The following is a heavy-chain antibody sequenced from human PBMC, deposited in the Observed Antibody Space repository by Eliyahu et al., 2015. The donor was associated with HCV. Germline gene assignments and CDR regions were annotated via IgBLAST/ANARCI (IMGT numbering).Heavy chain of an antibody. V-gene: IGHV3-53*04. CDR1: EFTVGHMY. D-gene: IGHD3-3*01. Sequence: EVQLVESGGGLVXPGGSLRLXCAASEFTVGHMYISWVRQAPGKGLESVSILYIGGNTYYADSVKGRFTISRDTSENTVFLQMNSLRPENTAVYYCARSLNIFGPLDVWGLGTTVTVSS. CDR2: LYIGGNT. J-gene: IGHJ6*02. CDR3: ARSLNIFGPLDV.